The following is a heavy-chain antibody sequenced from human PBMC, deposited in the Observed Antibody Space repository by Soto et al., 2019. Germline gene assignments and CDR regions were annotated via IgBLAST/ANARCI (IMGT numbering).Heavy chain of an antibody. J-gene: IGHJ4*02. CDR2: NYYTGST. CDR3: ARHPNEFSSSWSHFDH. CDR1: GGSVSSSRDY. D-gene: IGHD6-13*01. V-gene: IGHV4-39*01. Sequence: SETLSLTCTVSGGSVSSSRDYWDWIRPPPGKGLEWIGNNYYTGSTYYNLSVKSRVSISVDTSQNQFSLNSNPVTAADTAVHYCARHPNEFSSSWSHFDHWGQGALVTVSS.